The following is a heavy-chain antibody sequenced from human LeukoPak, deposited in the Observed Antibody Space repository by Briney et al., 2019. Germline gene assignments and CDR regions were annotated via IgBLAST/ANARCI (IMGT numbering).Heavy chain of an antibody. V-gene: IGHV1-2*02. CDR1: GYTITDYY. Sequence: ASVKVSCKASGYTITDYYIHWVRQAPGQGLEWMGWINPNSGGTNYAQKFQGRVTMTRDTSISTAYMELSRLRSDDTAVYYCARDSGERGSGSYLIAYWGQGTLVTVSS. D-gene: IGHD3-10*01. CDR3: ARDSGERGSGSYLIAY. J-gene: IGHJ4*02. CDR2: INPNSGGT.